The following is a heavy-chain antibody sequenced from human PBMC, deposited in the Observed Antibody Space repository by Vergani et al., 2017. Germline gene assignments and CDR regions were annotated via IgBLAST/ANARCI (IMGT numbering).Heavy chain of an antibody. J-gene: IGHJ5*02. CDR1: GYTFTGYY. CDR2: INPNSGGT. CDR3: ARQTEYDFRDVGPRGWFDP. Sequence: QVQLVQSGAEVKKPGASVKVSCKASGYTFTGYYMHWVRQAPGQGLEWMGWINPNSGGTNYAQKFQGRVTMTRDTSISTAYMELSRLRSDDTAVYYCARQTEYDFRDVGPRGWFDPWGQGTLVTVSS. D-gene: IGHD3-3*01. V-gene: IGHV1-2*02.